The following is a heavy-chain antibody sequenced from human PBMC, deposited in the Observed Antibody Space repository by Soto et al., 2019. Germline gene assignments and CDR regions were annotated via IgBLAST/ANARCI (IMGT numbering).Heavy chain of an antibody. CDR2: IYSGGST. V-gene: IGHV3-53*01. J-gene: IGHJ4*02. D-gene: IGHD3-22*01. Sequence: HPVGSLRLSCAASGFTVSSNYMSWVRQAPGKGLEWVSVIYSGGSTYYADSVKGRFTISRDNSKNTLYLQMNSLRAEDTAVYYCARGRNYDSSGYHFDYWGQGTLVTVSS. CDR1: GFTVSSNY. CDR3: ARGRNYDSSGYHFDY.